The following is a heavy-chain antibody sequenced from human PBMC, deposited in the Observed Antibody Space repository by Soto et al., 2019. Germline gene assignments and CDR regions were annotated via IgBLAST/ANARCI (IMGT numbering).Heavy chain of an antibody. V-gene: IGHV4-30-2*01. Sequence: SETLSLTCTVSGASITFGGYSWSWIRQTPGKGLEWIGYINHLETTFYNPSFESRLTLSIDRAKNQFSLKLHSMSAADRAVYFCARGGGSDSFDYWGQGILVNVS. D-gene: IGHD1-26*01. J-gene: IGHJ4*02. CDR3: ARGGGSDSFDY. CDR2: INHLETT. CDR1: GASITFGGYS.